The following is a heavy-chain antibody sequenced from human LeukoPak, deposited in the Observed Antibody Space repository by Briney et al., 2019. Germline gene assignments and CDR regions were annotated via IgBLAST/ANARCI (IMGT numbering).Heavy chain of an antibody. J-gene: IGHJ6*03. CDR1: GYTFTSYG. CDR3: ARVAKQQLVPNYYYYYYMDV. V-gene: IGHV1-18*01. Sequence: GASVKVSCKASGYTFTSYGISWVRQAPGQGLQWMGWISAYNGNTNYAQKLQGRVTMTTDTSTSTAYMELRSLRSDDTAVYYCARVAKQQLVPNYYYYYYMDVSGKGTTVTVSS. CDR2: ISAYNGNT. D-gene: IGHD6-13*01.